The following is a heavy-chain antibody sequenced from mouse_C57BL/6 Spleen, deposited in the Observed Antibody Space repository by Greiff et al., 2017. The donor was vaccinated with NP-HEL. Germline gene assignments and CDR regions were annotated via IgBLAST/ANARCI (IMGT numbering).Heavy chain of an antibody. CDR1: GYTFTSYW. Sequence: QVQLQQPGAELVKPGASVKLSCKASGYTFTSYWMHWVKQKPGRGLEWIGRIDPNSGGTKYNEKFKSKATLTVDKPSSTAYMQLSSLTSEDSAVYYCAREEIIYYGNETFAYWGQGTLVTVSA. V-gene: IGHV1-72*01. J-gene: IGHJ3*01. CDR3: AREEIIYYGNETFAY. CDR2: IDPNSGGT. D-gene: IGHD2-1*01.